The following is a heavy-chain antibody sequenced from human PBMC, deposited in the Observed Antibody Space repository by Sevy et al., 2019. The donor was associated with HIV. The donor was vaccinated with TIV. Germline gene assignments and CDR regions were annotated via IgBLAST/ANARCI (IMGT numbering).Heavy chain of an antibody. V-gene: IGHV3-30*04. Sequence: GGSLRLSCAASTFTFGHYAMHWVRQAPGKGLQWVAGISYEGSNQYYTDSVKGRFTISRDNSKNTMNLEMNNLRVEDTALYYCARDCGARPADYLYYFDFWGQGIPVTVSS. CDR1: TFTFGHYA. J-gene: IGHJ4*02. D-gene: IGHD6-6*01. CDR3: ARDCGARPADYLYYFDF. CDR2: ISYEGSNQ.